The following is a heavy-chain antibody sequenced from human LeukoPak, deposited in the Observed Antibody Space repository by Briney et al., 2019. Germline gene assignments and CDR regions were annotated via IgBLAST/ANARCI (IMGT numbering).Heavy chain of an antibody. J-gene: IGHJ4*02. CDR3: AIMHGYYDGSGFWVQ. Sequence: GSLRLSCAASGFTFSCYAMSWVRQAPGKGLEWVSFISPSGDRTSNADSVEGRFTISRDNTRNTLYLQMNSLRDEDTGVYYCAIMHGYYDGSGFWVQWGQGTLVTVSS. CDR2: ISPSGDRT. V-gene: IGHV3-23*01. CDR1: GFTFSCYA. D-gene: IGHD3-22*01.